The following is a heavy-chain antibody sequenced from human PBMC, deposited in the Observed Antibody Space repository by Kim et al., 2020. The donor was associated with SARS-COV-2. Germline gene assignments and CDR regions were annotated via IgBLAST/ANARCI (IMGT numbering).Heavy chain of an antibody. CDR2: ISWNSGSI. D-gene: IGHD3-9*01. CDR1: GFTFDDYA. Sequence: GGSLRLSCAASGFTFDDYAMHWVRQAPGKGLEWVSGISWNSGSIGYADSVKGRFTISRDNAKNSLYLQMNSLRAEDTALYYCAKTFSDILTGIRDYWGQGTLVTVSS. V-gene: IGHV3-9*01. J-gene: IGHJ4*02. CDR3: AKTFSDILTGIRDY.